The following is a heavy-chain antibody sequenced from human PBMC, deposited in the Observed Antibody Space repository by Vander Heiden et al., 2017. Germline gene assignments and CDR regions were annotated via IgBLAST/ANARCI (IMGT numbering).Heavy chain of an antibody. CDR3: TTGGGTGDF. CDR1: QFTLTETW. V-gene: IGHV3-15*01. J-gene: IGHJ4*02. D-gene: IGHD7-27*01. CDR2: IRSKSDCGTT. Sequence: EVQLVESGGGLVDPGGSLRLSCAVSQFTLTETWVSWVRQAPGKGLEWVGRIRSKSDCGTTDYAAPVKGRFTVSRDDSENTSFLQMNSLKTEDTAVYYCTTGGGTGDFWGQGTLVTVSS.